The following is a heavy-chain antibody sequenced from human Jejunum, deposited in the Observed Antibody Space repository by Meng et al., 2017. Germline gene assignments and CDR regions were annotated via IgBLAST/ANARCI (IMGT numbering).Heavy chain of an antibody. V-gene: IGHV4-34*02. CDR2: FTRGGTT. CDR3: ARHEVDFDD. Sequence: QVQLQHGGAGLLKPSETLSLTCAVYGGSISGYFWSWIRQAPGEGLEWVGEFTRGGTTNYNPSLKSRVTISADTSKNQFSLTLSSVSAADTAVYYCARHEVDFDDWGQGTLVTVSS. J-gene: IGHJ4*02. CDR1: GGSISGYF. D-gene: IGHD1-26*01.